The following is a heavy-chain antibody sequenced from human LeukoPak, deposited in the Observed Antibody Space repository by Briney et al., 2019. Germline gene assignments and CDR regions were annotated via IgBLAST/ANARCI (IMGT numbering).Heavy chain of an antibody. D-gene: IGHD2-15*01. V-gene: IGHV1-2*02. J-gene: IGHJ3*01. Sequence: ASVKVSCKASGYTFTGYYIHWVRQAPEQGLEWMGWINPNSGGTNYAQKFQGRVTMTRDTSISTAYMDLSRLSSDDTAAYYCARARGAVVDAFDFWGQGTMVAVSS. CDR3: ARARGAVVDAFDF. CDR2: INPNSGGT. CDR1: GYTFTGYY.